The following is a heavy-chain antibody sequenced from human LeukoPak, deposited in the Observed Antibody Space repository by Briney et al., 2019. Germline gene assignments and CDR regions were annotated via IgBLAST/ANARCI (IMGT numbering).Heavy chain of an antibody. Sequence: GRSLRLSCAASGFTFSSFGMHWVRQAPGKGLEWVADIWFDGKNEHFADSVKGRFTISRDNSKNTMYLQINSLRAEDTAVYYCASSLYNYDRFDPWGQGTLVTVSS. J-gene: IGHJ5*02. D-gene: IGHD5-18*01. CDR1: GFTFSSFG. CDR2: IWFDGKNE. V-gene: IGHV3-33*01. CDR3: ASSLYNYDRFDP.